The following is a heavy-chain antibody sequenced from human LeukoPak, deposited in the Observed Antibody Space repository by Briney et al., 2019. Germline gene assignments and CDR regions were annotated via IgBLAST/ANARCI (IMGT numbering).Heavy chain of an antibody. CDR2: INPNSGGT. J-gene: IGHJ5*02. V-gene: IGHV1-2*02. D-gene: IGHD6-13*01. CDR1: GYTFTGYY. CDR3: AREFIVAAGHVNWLDP. Sequence: ASVKVSCKASGYTFTGYYMHWVRQAPGQGLEWMGWINPNSGGTNYAQKFQGRVTMTRDTSISTAYMEVSRLRSDDTAVYYCAREFIVAAGHVNWLDPWGQGTLVTVSS.